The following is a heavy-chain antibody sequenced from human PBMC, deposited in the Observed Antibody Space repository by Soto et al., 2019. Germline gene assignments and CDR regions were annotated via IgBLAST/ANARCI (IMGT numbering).Heavy chain of an antibody. J-gene: IGHJ4*02. Sequence: QVQLVESGGGVVQPGRSLRLSCAASGFTFSSYGMHWVRQAPGKGLEWVAVIWYDGSNKYYADSVKGRFTISRDNSKNTLYLQMNSLRAEDTAVYYCASARGAVAGTAFDYWGQGTLVTVSS. CDR2: IWYDGSNK. V-gene: IGHV3-33*01. CDR3: ASARGAVAGTAFDY. CDR1: GFTFSSYG. D-gene: IGHD6-19*01.